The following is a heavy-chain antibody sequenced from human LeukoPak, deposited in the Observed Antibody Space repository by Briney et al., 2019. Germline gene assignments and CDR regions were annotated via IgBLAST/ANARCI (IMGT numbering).Heavy chain of an antibody. V-gene: IGHV3-48*03. CDR3: AYRNNFEY. CDR2: ISGSVSDSVSTI. CDR1: GFTFSSYE. D-gene: IGHD1-26*01. J-gene: IGHJ4*02. Sequence: GGSLRLSCAASGFTFSSYEMNWVRQAPGKGLEWVSYISGSVSDSVSTIYYADSVKGRFTISRDDAKRTVDLQMDNLRAEDTAIYYCAYRNNFEYWGQGALVTVSS.